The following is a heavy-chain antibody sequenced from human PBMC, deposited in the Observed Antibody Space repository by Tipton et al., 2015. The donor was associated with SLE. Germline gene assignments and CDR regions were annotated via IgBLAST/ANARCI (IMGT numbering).Heavy chain of an antibody. J-gene: IGHJ4*01. CDR2: INSDGGST. D-gene: IGHD3-3*01. V-gene: IGHV3-74*01. CDR3: ARGSGVGDH. CDR1: GFTFTDYW. Sequence: SLRLSCAASGFTFTDYWMHWVRQAPGKGLVWISRINSDGGSTSYTDSMRGRLTISRDNAKNTIYLQMHSLTAEDTAVYYCARGSGVGDHWGHGTLVTVS.